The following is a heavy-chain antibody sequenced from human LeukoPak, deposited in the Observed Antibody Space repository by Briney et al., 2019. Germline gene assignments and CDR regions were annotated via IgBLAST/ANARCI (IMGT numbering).Heavy chain of an antibody. Sequence: TTGGSLRLSCAASGFTFSGYSMNWVRQAPGKGLEWVSSISSSSSYIYYADSVKGRFTISRDNAKNSLYLQMNSLRAEDTAVYYCVREKVGATYFEYWGQGTLVTVSS. D-gene: IGHD1-26*01. J-gene: IGHJ4*02. CDR3: VREKVGATYFEY. CDR1: GFTFSGYS. V-gene: IGHV3-21*01. CDR2: ISSSSSYI.